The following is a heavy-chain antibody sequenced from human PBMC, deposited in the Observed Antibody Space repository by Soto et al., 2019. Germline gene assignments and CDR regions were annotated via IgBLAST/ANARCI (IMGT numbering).Heavy chain of an antibody. CDR1: GGCFSGYY. Sequence: SETLSLPCGRCGGCFSGYYWSWLRQPPGKELEWIREVNQSRSTNYEPPLKSRVTISVDTSKNQFSLKLSSVSSSDTAGDYCASTTWLRSVLPVAEWGLGTLV. CDR3: ASTTWLRSVLPVAE. D-gene: IGHD5-12*01. J-gene: IGHJ1*01. CDR2: VNQSRST. V-gene: IGHV4-34*01.